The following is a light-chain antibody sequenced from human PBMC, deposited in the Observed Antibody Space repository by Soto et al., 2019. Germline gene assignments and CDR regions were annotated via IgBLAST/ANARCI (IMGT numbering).Light chain of an antibody. V-gene: IGLV2-14*01. J-gene: IGLJ1*01. CDR3: NSYRTVSTYV. Sequence: QSVLTQPASVSGSPGQSITIAGTGTSSDIGGYTFVSWYQQHPGKAPKLLIYDVGNRPSGVSNRFSGSKSGNTASLTISVLQAEDEAPYYCNSYRTVSTYVFGTGTKLTVL. CDR1: SSDIGGYTF. CDR2: DVG.